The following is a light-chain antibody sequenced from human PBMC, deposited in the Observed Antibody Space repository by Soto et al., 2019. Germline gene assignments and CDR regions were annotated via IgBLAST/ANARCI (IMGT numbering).Light chain of an antibody. J-gene: IGKJ1*01. CDR1: QSISSW. Sequence: HSTLSASVGDRFTITCRASQSISSWLAWYQQKPGKVPNLLIYKASRLESGVPSRFSGSGSGTESTLTISSLQPDDFATYYCQQYYSYPWTFGQGTKVDIK. V-gene: IGKV1-5*03. CDR3: QQYYSYPWT. CDR2: KAS.